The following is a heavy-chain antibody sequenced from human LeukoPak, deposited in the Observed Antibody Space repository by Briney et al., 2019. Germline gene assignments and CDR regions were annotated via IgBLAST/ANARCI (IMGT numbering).Heavy chain of an antibody. V-gene: IGHV3-23*01. D-gene: IGHD1-26*01. CDR3: AKETSRIGGSMASFDY. CDR1: GSTFSSYS. J-gene: IGHJ4*02. Sequence: GGSLRLSCAASGSTFSSYSMNWVRQAPGKGLEWVSAISGSGGSTYYADSVKGRFTISRDNSKNTLYLQMNSLRAEDTAVYYCAKETSRIGGSMASFDYWGQGTLVTVSS. CDR2: ISGSGGST.